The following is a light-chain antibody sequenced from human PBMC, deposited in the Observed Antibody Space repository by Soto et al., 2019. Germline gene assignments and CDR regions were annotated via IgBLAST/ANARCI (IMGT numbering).Light chain of an antibody. CDR3: AAWDGSLNNVL. Sequence: QSVLTQPPSASGTPGQRGTISCSGSGSSIGTNTVNWYRQLPGTAPKLLIYGNNQRTSGVPDRFSGSKSGTSASLGISGLQSEDEADYYCAAWDGSLNNVLFGGGTKLTVL. CDR1: GSSIGTNT. V-gene: IGLV1-44*01. CDR2: GNN. J-gene: IGLJ2*01.